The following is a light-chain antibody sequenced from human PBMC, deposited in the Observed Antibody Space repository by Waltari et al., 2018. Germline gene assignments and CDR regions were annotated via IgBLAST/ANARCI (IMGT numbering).Light chain of an antibody. V-gene: IGLV2-14*03. CDR3: SSYTSSSTSVV. CDR2: DVS. CDR1: SSDGGGYNY. J-gene: IGLJ2*01. Sequence: QSALTQPASVSGSPGPSITISCTGTSSDGGGYNYVSWYQQHPGKAPKLMIYDVSNRPSGVSNRFSGSKSGNTASLTISGLQAEDEADYYCSSYTSSSTSVVFGGGTKLTVL.